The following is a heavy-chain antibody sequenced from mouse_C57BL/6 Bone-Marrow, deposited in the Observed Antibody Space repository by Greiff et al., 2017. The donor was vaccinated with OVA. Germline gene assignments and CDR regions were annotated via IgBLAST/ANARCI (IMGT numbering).Heavy chain of an antibody. CDR3: ARSGGNYENFDV. D-gene: IGHD2-1*01. Sequence: QVQLQQPGAELVRPGSSVKLSCKASGYTFTSYWMHWVKQRPIQGLEWIGNIDPSDSETHYNQKFKDKATLTVDKSSSTAYMQLSSLTSEDSAVYYCARSGGNYENFDVWGTGTTVTVSS. V-gene: IGHV1-52*01. CDR2: IDPSDSET. CDR1: GYTFTSYW. J-gene: IGHJ1*03.